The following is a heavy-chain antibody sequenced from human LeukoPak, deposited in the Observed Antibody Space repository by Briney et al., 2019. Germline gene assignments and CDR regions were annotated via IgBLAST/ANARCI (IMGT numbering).Heavy chain of an antibody. CDR1: GGSISSRTYY. CDR3: ARGFFQGFDY. V-gene: IGHV4-39*07. Sequence: SETLSLTCTVSGGSISSRTYYWVWIRQPPGKGLEWIGNINYSGSTYYTPPLKSRVTISVDTSKNQFSLKLSSVTAADTAVYYCARGFFQGFDYWGQGTLVTVSS. CDR2: INYSGST. J-gene: IGHJ4*02. D-gene: IGHD3-3*01.